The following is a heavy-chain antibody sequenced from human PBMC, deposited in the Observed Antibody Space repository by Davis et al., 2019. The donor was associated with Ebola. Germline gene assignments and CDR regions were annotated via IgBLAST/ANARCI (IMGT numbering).Heavy chain of an antibody. V-gene: IGHV3-49*04. D-gene: IGHD2-2*01. CDR3: TRSLGYCISTSCQLFVDYYYGMDV. CDR2: IRSKAYGGTT. Sequence: GGSLRLPFTASGFTFGDYAMSWVCQAPGKGLEWVGFIRSKAYGGTTEYAASVKVRFTISRDDSKSIAYLQMNSLKSEDTAVYYCTRSLGYCISTSCQLFVDYYYGMDVWGQGTTVTVSS. J-gene: IGHJ6*02. CDR1: GFTFGDYA.